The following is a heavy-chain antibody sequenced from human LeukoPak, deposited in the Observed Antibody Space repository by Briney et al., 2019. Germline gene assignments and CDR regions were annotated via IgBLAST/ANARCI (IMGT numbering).Heavy chain of an antibody. J-gene: IGHJ4*02. D-gene: IGHD1-7*01. V-gene: IGHV1-2*02. CDR1: GYTFTGYY. Sequence: ASVKVSCKASGYTFTGYYMHWVRQAPGQGLEWMGWINPNSGGTNYAQKFQGRVTMTRDTSISTAYMELSRLRSDDTAVYYCARDRSNWNLGRGKYYFDYWGQGTLVTVSS. CDR2: INPNSGGT. CDR3: ARDRSNWNLGRGKYYFDY.